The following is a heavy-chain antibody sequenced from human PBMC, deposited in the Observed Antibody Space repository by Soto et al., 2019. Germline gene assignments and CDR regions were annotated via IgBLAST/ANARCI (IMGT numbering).Heavy chain of an antibody. J-gene: IGHJ4*02. CDR1: GVSISNSSYY. Sequence: PSETLSLTCTVSGVSISNSSYYWGWIRRPPGKGLEWIGTIYYSGITYYNPSLKSRVTISVDTSKNQFSLKLTSVTAPDTPVYYCARHGSNWGQGTLVTVSS. CDR3: ARHGSN. CDR2: IYYSGIT. V-gene: IGHV4-39*01.